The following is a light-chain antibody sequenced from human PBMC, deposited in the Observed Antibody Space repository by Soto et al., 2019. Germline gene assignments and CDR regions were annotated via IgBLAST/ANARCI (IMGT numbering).Light chain of an antibody. J-gene: IGLJ1*01. CDR2: EGN. Sequence: QSALTQPASVSGSPGQSVTISCTGTSSDVGGYNLVSWYQQHPGKAPKLMIYEGNKRPSGVSNRFSGSKSANTASLPLCGLQSEEESDYYCCSYAGTNTFAFGAGTKLTVL. V-gene: IGLV2-23*01. CDR1: SSDVGGYNL. CDR3: CSYAGTNTFA.